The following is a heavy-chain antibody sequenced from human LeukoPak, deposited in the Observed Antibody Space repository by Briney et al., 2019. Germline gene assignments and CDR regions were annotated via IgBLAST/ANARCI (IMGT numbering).Heavy chain of an antibody. J-gene: IGHJ4*02. CDR1: GFTLSSYW. D-gene: IGHD3-10*01. CDR3: AKTRGSGPFDY. V-gene: IGHV3-7*03. CDR2: IKQDGSEK. Sequence: GGSLRLSCAASGFTLSSYWMSWVRQAPGKGLEWVANIKQDGSEKYYVDSVKGRFTISRDNSKNTLYLQMNNLRAEDTAVYYCAKTRGSGPFDYWGQGTLVTVSS.